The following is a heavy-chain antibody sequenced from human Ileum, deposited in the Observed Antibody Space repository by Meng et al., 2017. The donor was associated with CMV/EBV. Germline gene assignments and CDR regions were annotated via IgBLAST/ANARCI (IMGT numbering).Heavy chain of an antibody. V-gene: IGHV4-34*01. Sequence: QWQVKEWDEGLVKQSGPLPPTGDAFGGSFSGYYWSWIRQVPGKRLEWIGEINNYGSTNYNPSLKSRVTISVDTSKNQFSLNLSSVTAADTAVYYCASGKSNLEYWGQGTLVTVSS. D-gene: IGHD4-11*01. J-gene: IGHJ4*02. CDR2: INNYGST. CDR1: GGSFSGYY. CDR3: ASGKSNLEY.